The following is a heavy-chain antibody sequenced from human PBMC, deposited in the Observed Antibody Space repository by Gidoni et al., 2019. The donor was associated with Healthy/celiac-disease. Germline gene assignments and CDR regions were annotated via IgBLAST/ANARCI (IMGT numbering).Heavy chain of an antibody. Sequence: EVQLLESGGGLVQPGGSLRLSCAASGFPFSSYAMSWVRQAPGKGLEWVSAISGSGGSTYYADSVKGRFTISRDNSKNTLYLQMNSLRAEDTAVYYCAKGIAAAGMFDYWGQGTLVTVSS. D-gene: IGHD6-13*01. CDR1: GFPFSSYA. V-gene: IGHV3-23*01. CDR2: ISGSGGST. J-gene: IGHJ4*02. CDR3: AKGIAAAGMFDY.